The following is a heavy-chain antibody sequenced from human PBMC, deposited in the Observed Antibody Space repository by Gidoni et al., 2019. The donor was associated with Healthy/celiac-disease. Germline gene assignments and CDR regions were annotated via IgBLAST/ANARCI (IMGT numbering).Heavy chain of an antibody. CDR3: ARDRGNGDPFDY. CDR1: GTTVSSYG. V-gene: IGHV3-33*01. J-gene: IGHJ4*02. CDR2: IWYDGSNK. D-gene: IGHD4-17*01. Sequence: QVQPVESGGGVVQPGRSLTLSCAASGTTVSSYGMHWVRPAPGKGLECVAVIWYDGSNKYYADSVKGRFTIARDNSTNTLYLQMNSLGAEDTAVYYCARDRGNGDPFDYWGQGTLVTVSS.